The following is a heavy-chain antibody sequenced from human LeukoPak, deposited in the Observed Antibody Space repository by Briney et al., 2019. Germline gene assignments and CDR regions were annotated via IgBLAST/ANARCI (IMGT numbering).Heavy chain of an antibody. CDR2: INPSGGST. J-gene: IGHJ5*02. Sequence: ASVKVSCKASGYTFTSYYMHWVRRAPGQGLEWMGIINPSGGSTSYAQKFQGRVTMTRDTSTSTVYMELSSLRSEDTAVYYCASRVRYCSSTSCYAGFDPWGQGTLVTVSS. CDR3: ASRVRYCSSTSCYAGFDP. CDR1: GYTFTSYY. V-gene: IGHV1-46*01. D-gene: IGHD2-2*01.